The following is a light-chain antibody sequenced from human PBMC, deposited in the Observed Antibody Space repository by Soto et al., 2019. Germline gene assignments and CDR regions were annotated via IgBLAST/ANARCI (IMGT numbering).Light chain of an antibody. CDR1: SGHSDYA. V-gene: IGLV4-69*01. CDR2: VTSDGSH. CDR3: QAWGTGGV. Sequence: QLVLTQSPSASASPGDSVTLTCTLSSGHSDYAIAWHQHQPEKGPRYLMKVTSDGSHTKGDGIPDRFSGSSSGADRYLTISRLRSDDEADYYCQAWGTGGVFGGGTKLTVL. J-gene: IGLJ3*02.